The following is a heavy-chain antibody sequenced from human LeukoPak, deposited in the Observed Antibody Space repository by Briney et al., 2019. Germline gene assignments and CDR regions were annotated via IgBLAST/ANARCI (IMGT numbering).Heavy chain of an antibody. CDR2: INPNSGGT. D-gene: IGHD4-23*01. CDR3: ARGGGNSGFDP. V-gene: IGHV1-2*02. CDR1: RYTFTCYD. J-gene: IGHJ5*02. Sequence: ASVKVSCKASRYTFTCYDIHWVRQAPGQELEYMGWINPNSGGTNYAQKFQGRVTMTWDTSITIVCMELTSLISDDTAVYYCARGGGNSGFDPWGQGTLVTVSS.